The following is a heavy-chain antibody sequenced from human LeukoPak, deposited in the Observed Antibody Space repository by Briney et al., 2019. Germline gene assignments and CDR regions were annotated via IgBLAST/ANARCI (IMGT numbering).Heavy chain of an antibody. CDR2: MNPNSGNT. CDR3: ARGWELTRPYYYYYGMDV. V-gene: IGHV1-8*01. J-gene: IGHJ6*02. CDR1: GYTFTSYD. Sequence: GASVKVSCKASGYTFTSYDINWVRQATGQGLEWMGWMNPNSGNTGYAQKFQGRVTMTRNTSISTAYMELTSLRSEDTAVYYCARGWELTRPYYYYYGMDVWGQGTTVTVSS. D-gene: IGHD1-7*01.